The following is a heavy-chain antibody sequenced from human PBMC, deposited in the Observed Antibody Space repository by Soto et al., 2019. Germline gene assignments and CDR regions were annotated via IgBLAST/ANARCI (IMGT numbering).Heavy chain of an antibody. CDR1: GDTFSSYA. V-gene: IGHV1-69*13. CDR2: IIPMFGTA. D-gene: IGHD3-22*01. J-gene: IGHJ4*02. Sequence: SVKVSCKASGDTFSSYAINWVRQAPGQGLEWMGGIIPMFGTANYAQKFKGRVTITAGESTSTVYMELSSLRSEDTAVYYCTRVGPAHYYDSSGYYSPLDYWGQGTLVTVSS. CDR3: TRVGPAHYYDSSGYYSPLDY.